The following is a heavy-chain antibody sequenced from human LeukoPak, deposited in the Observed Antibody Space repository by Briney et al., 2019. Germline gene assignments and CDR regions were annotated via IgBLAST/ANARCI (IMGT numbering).Heavy chain of an antibody. CDR2: ISAYNGNT. D-gene: IGHD6-19*01. CDR3: ARVLLSLAGMEDPDY. V-gene: IGHV1-18*01. CDR1: GYTFTSYG. J-gene: IGHJ4*02. Sequence: ASVKVSCKASGYTFTSYGISWVRQAPGQGLEWMGWISAYNGNTNYAQKLQGRVTMTTDTSTSTAYMELRSLRSDDTAVYYCARVLLSLAGMEDPDYWGQGTLVTVSS.